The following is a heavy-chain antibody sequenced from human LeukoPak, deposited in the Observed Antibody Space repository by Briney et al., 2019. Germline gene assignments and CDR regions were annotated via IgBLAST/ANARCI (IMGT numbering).Heavy chain of an antibody. V-gene: IGHV1-2*02. CDR3: ARVNYYVSNSLDF. J-gene: IGHJ4*02. Sequence: ASVNVSCKTSGYTFTAYDIHWVRQVPGQGLEWMGWISPNTGGTEYAQKFQGRVTMTRDTSISTVYMEMSSLTSDDTAVYYCARVNYYVSNSLDFWGQGTLVTVSS. CDR1: GYTFTAYD. CDR2: ISPNTGGT. D-gene: IGHD3-22*01.